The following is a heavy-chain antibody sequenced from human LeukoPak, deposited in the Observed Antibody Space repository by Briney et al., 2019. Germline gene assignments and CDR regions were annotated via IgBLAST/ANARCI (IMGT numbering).Heavy chain of an antibody. J-gene: IGHJ6*03. V-gene: IGHV4-59*01. CDR2: IYYSGST. D-gene: IGHD6-6*01. Sequence: SETLSLTCTVSGGSISSYYWSWIRQPPGKGLEWIGYIYYSGSTNYNPSLKSRVTISVDTSKNQFSLKLSSVTAADTAVYYCARGFPPEYSSSSYYYYYMDVWGKGTTVTVSS. CDR1: GGSISSYY. CDR3: ARGFPPEYSSSSYYYYYMDV.